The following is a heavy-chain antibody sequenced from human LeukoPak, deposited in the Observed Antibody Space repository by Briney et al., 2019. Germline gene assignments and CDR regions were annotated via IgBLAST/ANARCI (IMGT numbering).Heavy chain of an antibody. J-gene: IGHJ5*02. CDR2: IVVGSGNT. V-gene: IGHV1-58*02. CDR3: AAGIRGDPYNWFDP. D-gene: IGHD2/OR15-2a*01. CDR1: GFTFTTSA. Sequence: SVKVSCTTSGFTFTTSAMQWVRQARGQRLEWIGWIVVGSGNTNYAQKFQERVTMTRDTSTSTAYMELSSLRSEDTAVYYCAAGIRGDPYNWFDPWGQGTLVTVSS.